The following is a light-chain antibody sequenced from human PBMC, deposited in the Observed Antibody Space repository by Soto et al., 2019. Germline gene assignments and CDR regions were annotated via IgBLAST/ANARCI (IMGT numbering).Light chain of an antibody. CDR2: WAS. J-gene: IGKJ5*01. CDR1: QSVLYSSNGKNY. CDR3: QQYDSLPIT. V-gene: IGKV4-1*01. Sequence: DIVITQSPDSLAVSVGGRATIKCKSSQSVLYSSNGKNYLAWYQQNPGQPPILLIYWASTRKSGIPNRFSGSGSGTDFTLPISSLQAEDVAVYFCQQYDSLPITFGQGTRL.